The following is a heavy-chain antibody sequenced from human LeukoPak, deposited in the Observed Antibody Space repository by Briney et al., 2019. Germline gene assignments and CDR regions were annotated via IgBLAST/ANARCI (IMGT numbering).Heavy chain of an antibody. Sequence: SETLSLTCAVYGGSLSGYYWSWIRQPPGKGLEWIGEVSHSGSSNYNPSLKSRVTISVDTSNNQFSLRLRSVTAADTAVYYCARERGILRGDAFDIWGQGTMVTVSS. D-gene: IGHD1-26*01. V-gene: IGHV4-34*01. J-gene: IGHJ3*02. CDR1: GGSLSGYY. CDR3: ARERGILRGDAFDI. CDR2: VSHSGSS.